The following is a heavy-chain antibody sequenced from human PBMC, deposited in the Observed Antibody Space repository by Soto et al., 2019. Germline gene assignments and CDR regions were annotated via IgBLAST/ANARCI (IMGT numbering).Heavy chain of an antibody. Sequence: SETLSLTCAVSGGSISSGGYSWSWIRQPPGKGLEWIGYIYHSGSTYYNPSLKSRVTISVDRSKNQFSLKLSSVTAADTAVYYCALLWFGELLVPYYYGMDVWGQGTTVTVSS. CDR2: IYHSGST. CDR3: ALLWFGELLVPYYYGMDV. J-gene: IGHJ6*02. CDR1: GGSISSGGYS. D-gene: IGHD3-10*01. V-gene: IGHV4-30-2*01.